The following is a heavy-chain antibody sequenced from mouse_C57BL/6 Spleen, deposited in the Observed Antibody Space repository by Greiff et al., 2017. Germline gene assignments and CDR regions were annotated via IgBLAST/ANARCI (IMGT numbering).Heavy chain of an antibody. CDR2: IRNKANNHAT. CDR1: GFTFSDAW. D-gene: IGHD2-3*01. Sequence: EVKVEESGGGLVQPGGSMKLSCAASGFTFSDAWMDWFRQSPETGLEWVAEIRNKANNHATYYAESVKGRFTISRDDSKSSVSLQMNSLRAEDTGIYYGTGWLLGMGDWGQGTSVTVAS. CDR3: TGWLLGMGD. J-gene: IGHJ4*01. V-gene: IGHV6-6*01.